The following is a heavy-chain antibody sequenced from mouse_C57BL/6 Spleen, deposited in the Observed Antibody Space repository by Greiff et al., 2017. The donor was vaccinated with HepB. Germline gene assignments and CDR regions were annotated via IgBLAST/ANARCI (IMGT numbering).Heavy chain of an antibody. CDR1: GFTFSSYT. Sequence: EVQGVESGGGLVKPGGSLKLSCAASGFTFSSYTMSWVRQTPEKRLEWVATISGGGGNTYYPDSVKGRFTISRDNAKNTLYLQMSSLRSEDTALYYCARIPYYYGRNYFDYWGQGTTLTVSS. J-gene: IGHJ2*01. CDR2: ISGGGGNT. CDR3: ARIPYYYGRNYFDY. D-gene: IGHD1-1*01. V-gene: IGHV5-9*01.